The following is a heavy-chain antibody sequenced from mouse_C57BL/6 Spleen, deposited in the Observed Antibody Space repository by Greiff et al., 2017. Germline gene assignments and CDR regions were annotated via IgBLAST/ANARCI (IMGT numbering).Heavy chain of an antibody. CDR3: ARSEGLYGSSYNFDY. CDR2: IYPGSGNT. Sequence: QVQLKQSGPELVKPGASVKISCKASGYSFTSYYIHWVKQRPGQGLEWIGWIYPGSGNTKYNEKFKGKATLTADTSSSTAYMQLSSLTSEDSAVYYCARSEGLYGSSYNFDYWGQGTTLTVSS. V-gene: IGHV1-66*01. CDR1: GYSFTSYY. J-gene: IGHJ2*01. D-gene: IGHD1-1*01.